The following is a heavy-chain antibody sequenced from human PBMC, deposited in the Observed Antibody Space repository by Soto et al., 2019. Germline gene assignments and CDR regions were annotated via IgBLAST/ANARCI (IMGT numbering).Heavy chain of an antibody. CDR2: IIPIFGTA. V-gene: IGHV1-69*01. Sequence: QVQLVQSGAEVKKPGSSVKVSCKASGGTFSSYAISWVRQAPGQGLELMGGIIPIFGTANYAQKFQGRVTSTADEPTSTAYMELSSLRSEDTAVYYCARPVGQLLLYTSYYYYGMDVWGQGTTVTVSS. CDR1: GGTFSSYA. J-gene: IGHJ6*02. CDR3: ARPVGQLLLYTSYYYYGMDV. D-gene: IGHD2-2*01.